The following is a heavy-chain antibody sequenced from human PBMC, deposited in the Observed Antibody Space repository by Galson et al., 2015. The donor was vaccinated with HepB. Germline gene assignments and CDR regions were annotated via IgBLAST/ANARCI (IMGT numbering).Heavy chain of an antibody. CDR1: GFTFSSYS. V-gene: IGHV3-21*01. D-gene: IGHD6-13*01. Sequence: SLRLSCAASGFTFSSYSMNWVRQAPGKGLEWVSSISSSSSYIYYADSVKGRFTISRDNAKNSLYLQMNSLRAEDTAVYYCARAGSPRGSRWGPDYWGQGTLVTVSS. J-gene: IGHJ4*02. CDR3: ARAGSPRGSRWGPDY. CDR2: ISSSSSYI.